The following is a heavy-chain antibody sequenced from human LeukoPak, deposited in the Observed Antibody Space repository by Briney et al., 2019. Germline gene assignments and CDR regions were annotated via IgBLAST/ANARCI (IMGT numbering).Heavy chain of an antibody. J-gene: IGHJ4*02. Sequence: GGSLRLFCAASGFTFSTYGIHWVRQAPGKGLEWVAVISYDGRNTYYADSVKGRFTISRDNSKNTLYLQMNSLRAEDTAVYYCAKDRLVVVPAAMTSNFDYWGQGTVVTVSS. CDR1: GFTFSTYG. V-gene: IGHV3-30*18. CDR2: ISYDGRNT. CDR3: AKDRLVVVPAAMTSNFDY. D-gene: IGHD2-2*01.